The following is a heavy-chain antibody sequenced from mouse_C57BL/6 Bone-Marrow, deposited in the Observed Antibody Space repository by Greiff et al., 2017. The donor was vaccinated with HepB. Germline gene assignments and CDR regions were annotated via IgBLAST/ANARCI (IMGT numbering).Heavy chain of an antibody. CDR2: IHPNSGST. CDR1: GYTFTSYW. J-gene: IGHJ2*01. D-gene: IGHD1-1*01. Sequence: QVQLQQPGAELVKPGASVKLSCKASGYTFTSYWMHWVKQRPGQGLEWIGMIHPNSGSTNYNEKFKSKATLTVDKSSSTAYMQLSSLTSEDSAVYYCAREDYGSSYYFDHWGQGTTLTVSS. CDR3: AREDYGSSYYFDH. V-gene: IGHV1-64*01.